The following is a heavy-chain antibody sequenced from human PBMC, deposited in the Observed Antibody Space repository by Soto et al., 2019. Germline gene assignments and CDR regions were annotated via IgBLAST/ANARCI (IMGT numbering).Heavy chain of an antibody. Sequence: QVQLVESGGGVVQPGRSLRLSCTTSGFTFSGYGMHWVRQAPGKGLEWVAVIWYDGSDRYYADSVKGRFTISRDNSKNTLFLQMNSLRVEDTAVYYCPRRSYEYGMDVWGKGTTVTVSS. V-gene: IGHV3-33*01. CDR2: IWYDGSDR. CDR3: PRRSYEYGMDV. CDR1: GFTFSGYG. J-gene: IGHJ6*04.